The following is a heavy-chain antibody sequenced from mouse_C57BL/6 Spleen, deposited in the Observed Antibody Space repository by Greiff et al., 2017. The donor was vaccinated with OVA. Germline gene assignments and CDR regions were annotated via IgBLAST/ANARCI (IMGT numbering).Heavy chain of an antibody. D-gene: IGHD1-1*01. Sequence: VQGVESGTELVKPGASVKLSCKASGYTFTSYWMHWVKQRPGPGLEWIGNINPSNGGTNYNEKFQSKATLTVDKSSSTAYMQLSSLTSEDSAVYYCARVGSIHWYFDVWGTGTTVTVSS. CDR1: GYTFTSYW. V-gene: IGHV1-53*01. J-gene: IGHJ1*03. CDR3: ARVGSIHWYFDV. CDR2: INPSNGGT.